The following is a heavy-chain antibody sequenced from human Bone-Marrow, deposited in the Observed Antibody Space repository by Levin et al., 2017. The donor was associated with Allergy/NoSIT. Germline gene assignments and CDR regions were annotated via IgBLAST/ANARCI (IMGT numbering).Heavy chain of an antibody. CDR1: GFSFSDYY. CDR2: ISRSGSSI. V-gene: IGHV3-11*01. J-gene: IGHJ4*02. CDR3: AREWVTAHGTFDY. Sequence: GGSLRLSCAASGFSFSDYYMSWIRQAPGKGLEWVSYISRSGSSIYYADSVKGRFTISRDNAKKSLYLQMNSLRAEDTAVYYCAREWVTAHGTFDYWGQGTLVTVSS. D-gene: IGHD2-21*02.